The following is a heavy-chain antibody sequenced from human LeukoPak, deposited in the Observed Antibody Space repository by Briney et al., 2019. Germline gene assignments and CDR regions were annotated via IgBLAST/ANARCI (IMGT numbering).Heavy chain of an antibody. V-gene: IGHV3-48*04. Sequence: GGSLRLSCAASGFTFSSYSMNWVRQAPGKGLEWVSYISSSSSTIYYADSVKGRFTISRDNAKNSLYLQMNSLRAEDTAVYYCARDRYCSSTSCYLGWFDPWGQGTLVTVSS. J-gene: IGHJ5*02. D-gene: IGHD2-2*01. CDR1: GFTFSSYS. CDR3: ARDRYCSSTSCYLGWFDP. CDR2: ISSSSSTI.